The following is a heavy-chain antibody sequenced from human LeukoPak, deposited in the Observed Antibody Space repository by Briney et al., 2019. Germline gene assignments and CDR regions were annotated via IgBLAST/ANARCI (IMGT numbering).Heavy chain of an antibody. D-gene: IGHD3-10*01. CDR3: ARHIMVRGVTLGTYYFDY. CDR2: IYPGDSDT. Sequence: GESLKISCKGSGYTFTTYWIGWVRQMPGKGLECLGVIYPGDSDTRYSPSFQGQVTISADKSISTAYLQWSSLKASDTAMYYCARHIMVRGVTLGTYYFDYWGQGTLVTVSS. V-gene: IGHV5-51*01. J-gene: IGHJ4*02. CDR1: GYTFTTYW.